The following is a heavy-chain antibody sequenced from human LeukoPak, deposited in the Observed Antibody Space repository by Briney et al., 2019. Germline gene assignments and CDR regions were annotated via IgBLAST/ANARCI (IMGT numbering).Heavy chain of an antibody. Sequence: ASVNVSCKASGYTFTCYYMHWVRQAPGQGLEWMGWINPNSGGTNYAQKFQGRVTMTRDTSISTAYMELSRLRSDDTAVYYCARERTLTSCYDYWGQGTLVTVSS. J-gene: IGHJ4*02. CDR2: INPNSGGT. CDR1: GYTFTCYY. V-gene: IGHV1-2*02. D-gene: IGHD2-15*01. CDR3: ARERTLTSCYDY.